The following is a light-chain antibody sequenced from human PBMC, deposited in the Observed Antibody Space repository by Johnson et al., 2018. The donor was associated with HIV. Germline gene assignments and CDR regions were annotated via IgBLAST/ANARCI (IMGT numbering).Light chain of an antibody. Sequence: QSVLTQPPSVSAAAGQKVTISCSGTYSNIEHNYVSWYQQLPGTAPKLLIYDNNKRPSGIPDRFSGSKSGTSATLGITGLQTGDEADYYCGTWDSSLSAWVFGTGTKVTFL. CDR3: GTWDSSLSAWV. V-gene: IGLV1-51*01. CDR2: DNN. CDR1: YSNIEHNY. J-gene: IGLJ1*01.